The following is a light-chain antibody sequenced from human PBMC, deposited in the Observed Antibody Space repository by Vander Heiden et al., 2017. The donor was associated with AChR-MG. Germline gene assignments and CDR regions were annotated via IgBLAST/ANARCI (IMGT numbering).Light chain of an antibody. J-gene: IGKJ4*01. CDR2: ITS. Sequence: DIQMTQSPSSLSASVGDRVTITCRASQGIGNSVAWYQQKPGEPPKLLLYITSRLASGVPSRFSGSGSGTEYILTISSLQPEDFATYYCRQYVMTPLTFGGGTKVEI. V-gene: IGKV1-NL1*01. CDR3: RQYVMTPLT. CDR1: QGIGNS.